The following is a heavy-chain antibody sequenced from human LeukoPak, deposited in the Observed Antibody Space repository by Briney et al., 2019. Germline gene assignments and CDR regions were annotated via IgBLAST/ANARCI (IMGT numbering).Heavy chain of an antibody. CDR1: GGSISSYY. Sequence: SETLSLTCTVSGGSISSYYWSWIRQPAGKGLEWIGRIYTSGSTNYNPSLKSRVTMSEDTSKNQFSLKLSSVTAADTAVYYCARDFPAIAAPGSRLMDVWGQGTTVTVSS. D-gene: IGHD6-6*01. CDR2: IYTSGST. J-gene: IGHJ6*02. V-gene: IGHV4-4*07. CDR3: ARDFPAIAAPGSRLMDV.